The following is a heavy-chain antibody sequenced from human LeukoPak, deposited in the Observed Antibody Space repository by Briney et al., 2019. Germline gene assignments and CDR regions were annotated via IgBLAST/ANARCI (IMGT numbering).Heavy chain of an antibody. CDR1: GYTFTSYD. Sequence: ASVKVSCKASGYTFTSYDINWVRQATGQGLEWMGWMNPNSGNTGYAQKFQGRVTMTRNTSISTAYMELSRLRSDDTAVYYCARDGSGYSYVSYYYYYMDVWGKGTTVIVSS. CDR3: ARDGSGYSYVSYYYYYMDV. CDR2: MNPNSGNT. V-gene: IGHV1-8*01. J-gene: IGHJ6*03. D-gene: IGHD5-18*01.